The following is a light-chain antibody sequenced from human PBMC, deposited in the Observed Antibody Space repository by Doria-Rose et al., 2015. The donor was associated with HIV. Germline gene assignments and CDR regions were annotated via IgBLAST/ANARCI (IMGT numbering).Light chain of an antibody. CDR2: DGS. V-gene: IGKV3-20*01. J-gene: IGKJ1*01. CDR3: HQYGTSWT. Sequence: TQSPGTLSLPPGERATLSCRASQSFSSTYLAWYQQKPGQAPSLLIYDGSTRATGIPDRSSASGSGTDFTLTINRLEPEDFALNYCHQYGTSWTFGQGTKVEI. CDR1: QSFSSTY.